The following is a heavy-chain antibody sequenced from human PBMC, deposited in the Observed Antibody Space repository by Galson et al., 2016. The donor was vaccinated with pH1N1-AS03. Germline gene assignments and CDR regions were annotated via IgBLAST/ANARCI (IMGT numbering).Heavy chain of an antibody. CDR2: ISTYNGDT. J-gene: IGHJ6*02. D-gene: IGHD2-2*01. Sequence: SVKVSCKASGYIFTKYGISWVRQAPGEGLEWMGWISTYNGDTNYIQKFQGRVTMTTDTSTSTAYMELYGLKSDDTAVYYCARDPRGPCTSATCPTTYYFGMDVWGQGTTVIVSS. CDR3: ARDPRGPCTSATCPTTYYFGMDV. CDR1: GYIFTKYG. V-gene: IGHV1-18*01.